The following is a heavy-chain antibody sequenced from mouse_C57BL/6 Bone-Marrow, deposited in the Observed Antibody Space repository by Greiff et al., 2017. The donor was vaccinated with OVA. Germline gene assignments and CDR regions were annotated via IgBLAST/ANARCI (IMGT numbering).Heavy chain of an antibody. CDR2: FHTYNDDT. CDR1: GYTFTTYP. D-gene: IGHD2-4*01. J-gene: IGHJ3*01. CDR3: ARPGDYDGDWFAY. V-gene: IGHV1-47*01. Sequence: VQLVESGAELVKPGASVKMSCKASGYTFTTYPIEWMKQTHGKSLEWIGNFHTYNDDTKYNEKFKGKATLTVDKSSSTVYVELSRLTSDDSAVYDCARPGDYDGDWFAYWGQGTLVTVSA.